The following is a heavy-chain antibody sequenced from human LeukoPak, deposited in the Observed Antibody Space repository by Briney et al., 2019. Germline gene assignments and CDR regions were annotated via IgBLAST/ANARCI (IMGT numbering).Heavy chain of an antibody. D-gene: IGHD6-13*01. CDR3: AKERSSPPGPDY. J-gene: IGHJ4*02. CDR1: GFTFSGSG. CDR2: IRYDGSNK. Sequence: GGSLRLSCAASGFTFSGSGMHWVRQAPGKGLEWVAFIRYDGSNKYYAASVKGRFTISRDNSKNTLYLQMNSLRAEDTAVYYCAKERSSPPGPDYWGQGTLVTVSS. V-gene: IGHV3-30*02.